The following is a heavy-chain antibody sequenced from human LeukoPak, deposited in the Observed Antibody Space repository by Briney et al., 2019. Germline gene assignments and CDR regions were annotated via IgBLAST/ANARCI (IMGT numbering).Heavy chain of an antibody. J-gene: IGHJ4*02. CDR3: ARDGYSGSHDY. V-gene: IGHV1-69*13. CDR2: IIPIFGTA. CDR1: GGTFSSYA. Sequence: GASVKVSYKASGGTFSSYAISWVRQAPGQGLEWMGGIIPIFGTANYAQKFQGRVTITADESTSTAYMELSSLRSEDTAVYYCARDGYSGSHDYWGQGTLVTVSS. D-gene: IGHD1-26*01.